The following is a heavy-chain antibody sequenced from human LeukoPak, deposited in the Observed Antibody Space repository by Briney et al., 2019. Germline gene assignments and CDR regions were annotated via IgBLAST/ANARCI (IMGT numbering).Heavy chain of an antibody. D-gene: IGHD6-13*01. J-gene: IGHJ5*02. Sequence: PSETLSLTCTVSGGSISSSSYQWGWIRQPPGKGLEWIGSFYYSGNTYYSPSLKSRVTISVDTSKNQFSLKLSSVTAADTAVYYCARHPPWQQPSTHWFDPWGQGTLVTVSS. CDR1: GGSISSSSYQ. CDR3: ARHPPWQQPSTHWFDP. CDR2: FYYSGNT. V-gene: IGHV4-39*01.